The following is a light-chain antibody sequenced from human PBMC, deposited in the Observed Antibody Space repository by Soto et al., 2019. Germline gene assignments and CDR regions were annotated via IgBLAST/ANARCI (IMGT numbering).Light chain of an antibody. CDR3: SSYASSSTPYV. CDR2: DVS. J-gene: IGLJ1*01. CDR1: SSDVGDYNY. V-gene: IGLV2-14*01. Sequence: QSVLTQPASVSGSPGQSITISCTGTSSDVGDYNYVSWYQQHPGKAPKLMIYDVSNRPSGVSNRFSGSKSGNTASLTISGLQAEDEADYYCSSYASSSTPYVFGTGTRSPS.